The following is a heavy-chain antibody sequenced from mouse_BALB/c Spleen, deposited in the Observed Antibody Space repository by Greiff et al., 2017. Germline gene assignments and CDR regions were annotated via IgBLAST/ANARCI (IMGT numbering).Heavy chain of an antibody. Sequence: EVQLQQSGPGLVKPSQSLSLTCTVTGYSITSDYAWNWIRQFPGNKLEWMGYISYSGSTSYNPSLKSRISITRDTSKNQFFLQLNSVTTEDTATYYCAVGYDTNGFAYWGQGTLVTVSA. D-gene: IGHD2-2*01. V-gene: IGHV3-2*02. J-gene: IGHJ3*01. CDR1: GYSITSDYA. CDR2: ISYSGST. CDR3: AVGYDTNGFAY.